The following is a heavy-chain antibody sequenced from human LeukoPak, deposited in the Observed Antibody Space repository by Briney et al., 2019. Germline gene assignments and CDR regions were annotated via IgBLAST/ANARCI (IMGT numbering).Heavy chain of an antibody. D-gene: IGHD3-16*02. CDR2: IYHSGST. J-gene: IGHJ3*02. V-gene: IGHV4-4*02. CDR3: AREQYDYVWGSYRLLGGGAFDI. Sequence: SGTLSLTCAVSGGSISSSNWWSWVRQPPGKGLEWIGEIYHSGSTNYNPSLKSRVTISVDKSKNQFSLKLSSVTAADTAVYYCAREQYDYVWGSYRLLGGGAFDIWGQGTMVTVSS. CDR1: GGSISSSNW.